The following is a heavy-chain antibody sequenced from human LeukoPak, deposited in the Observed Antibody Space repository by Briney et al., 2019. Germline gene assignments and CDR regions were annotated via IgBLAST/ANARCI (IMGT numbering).Heavy chain of an antibody. D-gene: IGHD2-15*01. V-gene: IGHV5-51*01. CDR1: GYSFTSYW. Sequence: GESLKISCKGSGYSFTSYWIGWVRQMPGKGLEWMGIIYPGDSDTRYSPSFQGQVTISADKSISTAYLQWSSLKASDTAMYYCARHGSLCSGGSCYATYFDYWGQGALVTVS. J-gene: IGHJ4*02. CDR3: ARHGSLCSGGSCYATYFDY. CDR2: IYPGDSDT.